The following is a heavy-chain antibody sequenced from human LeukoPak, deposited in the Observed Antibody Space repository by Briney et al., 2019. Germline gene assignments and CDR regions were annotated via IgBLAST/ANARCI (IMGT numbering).Heavy chain of an antibody. CDR3: ARDLVQLWSKDY. V-gene: IGHV3-48*03. D-gene: IGHD5-18*01. CDR2: TSSSGRNI. CDR1: GFTFSNYE. J-gene: IGHJ4*02. Sequence: PGGSLRLSCAASGFTFSNYEFNWVRQAPGKGLEWVSYTSSSGRNIYYADSVKGRFTISRDNANNSLYLQMNSLRAEDTAGYYCARDLVQLWSKDYWGQGTLVTVSS.